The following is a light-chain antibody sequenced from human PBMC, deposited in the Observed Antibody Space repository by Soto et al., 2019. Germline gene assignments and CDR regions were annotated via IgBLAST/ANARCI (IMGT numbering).Light chain of an antibody. CDR2: DVS. CDR3: SSYAGSNAVI. CDR1: SSDIGGYTY. Sequence: QSVLTQPPSASGSPGQPVTISCTGTSSDIGGYTYVSWYQQHPDKAPKLMIHDVSYRPSGVPDRFSGSKSGNTASLTVSGLQAEDEADYYCSSYAGSNAVIFGGGTKVTVL. V-gene: IGLV2-8*01. J-gene: IGLJ2*01.